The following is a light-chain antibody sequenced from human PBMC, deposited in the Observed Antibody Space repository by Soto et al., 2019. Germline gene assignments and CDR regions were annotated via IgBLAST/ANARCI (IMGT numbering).Light chain of an antibody. V-gene: IGKV3-15*01. Sequence: PGERATLSCRASQSVSIYLDWYQQKPGQAPRLLIYGASTRATGVPARFSGSESGTEFTLIISSLQSEDFAVYFCQQYDNWPLTFGGGTKVDIK. CDR2: GAS. CDR1: QSVSIY. J-gene: IGKJ4*01. CDR3: QQYDNWPLT.